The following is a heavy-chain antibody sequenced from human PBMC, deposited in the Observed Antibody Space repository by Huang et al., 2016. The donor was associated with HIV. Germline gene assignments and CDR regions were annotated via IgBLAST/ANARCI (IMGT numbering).Heavy chain of an antibody. CDR3: TRDPGDASTRKRNAASFI. J-gene: IGHJ3*02. CDR2: TSGDNRYT. D-gene: IGHD2-15*01. CDR1: GYPFTSYG. V-gene: IGHV1-18*01. Sequence: QAQLMQSGGEVKKTGASVRVSCKASGYPFTSYGISWVRQAPGQGLEWVGWTSGDNRYTDYAQKFQGSGTLTVVSSTTTAYMELTGLTSDDTAVYYFTRDPGDASTRKRNAASFIWGQGTMVTVSS.